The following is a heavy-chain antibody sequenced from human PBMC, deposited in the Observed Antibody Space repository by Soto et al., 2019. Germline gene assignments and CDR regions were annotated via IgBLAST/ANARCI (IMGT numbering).Heavy chain of an antibody. V-gene: IGHV1-69*13. CDR3: ARVSGRYCSSTSCYTFGY. J-gene: IGHJ4*02. Sequence: SVKVSFKASGGTLSSYAISWVRQAPGQGLEWMGGIIPIFGTANYAQKFQGRVTITADESTSTAYMELSSLRSEDTAVYYCARVSGRYCSSTSCYTFGYWGQGTLVTVS. D-gene: IGHD2-2*02. CDR1: GGTLSSYA. CDR2: IIPIFGTA.